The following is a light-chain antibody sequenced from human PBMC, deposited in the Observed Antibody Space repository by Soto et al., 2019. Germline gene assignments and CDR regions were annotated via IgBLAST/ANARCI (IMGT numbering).Light chain of an antibody. CDR3: QQYNTFWT. CDR1: QSITRW. CDR2: DVS. V-gene: IGKV1-5*01. Sequence: DIQLTQSHSTLSASVGDRVTLTCRASQSITRWLAWYQQKPGKAPKLLIYDVSSLESGVPSRFSGSGSETEFTLTISSLQPDDSAIYYCQQYNTFWTFGQGTKVDI. J-gene: IGKJ1*01.